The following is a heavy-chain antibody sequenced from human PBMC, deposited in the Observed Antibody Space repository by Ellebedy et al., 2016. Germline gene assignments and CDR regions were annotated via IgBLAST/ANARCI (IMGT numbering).Heavy chain of an antibody. CDR1: GCSISTYY. D-gene: IGHD4-17*01. V-gene: IGHV4-59*01. CDR3: ARGSTVTTYFDY. CDR2: IYYSGST. Sequence: SETLSLTXTVPGCSISTYYWSWIRQPPGKGLEWIGYIYYSGSTNYNPSLKSRVTISVDTSKNQFSLKLSSVTAADTAVYYCARGSTVTTYFDYWGQGTLVTVSS. J-gene: IGHJ4*02.